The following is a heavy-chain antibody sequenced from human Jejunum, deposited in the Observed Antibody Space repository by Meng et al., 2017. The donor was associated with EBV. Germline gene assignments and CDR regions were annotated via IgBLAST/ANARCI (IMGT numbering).Heavy chain of an antibody. CDR2: YYNSGST. V-gene: IGHV4-39*01. Sequence: QLRRQESGPGLGKPSATRSLTGTASGGSISSSSYYWGWIRQPPGKGLEWIGTYYNSGSTYYNPSLKSRVTISVDTSKNQFSLKLISVTAADTAAYYCARQGPSGRTFDYWGQGTLVTVSS. J-gene: IGHJ4*02. CDR1: GGSISSSSYY. CDR3: ARQGPSGRTFDY. D-gene: IGHD1-26*01.